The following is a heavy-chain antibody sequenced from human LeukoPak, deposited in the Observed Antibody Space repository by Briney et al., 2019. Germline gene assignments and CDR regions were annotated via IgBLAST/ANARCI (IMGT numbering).Heavy chain of an antibody. CDR3: AKTRSAYYYDSFYYFDY. D-gene: IGHD3-22*01. V-gene: IGHV3-23*01. CDR1: GFTFSSYA. Sequence: GGSLRLSCAASGFTFSSYAMSWVRQAPGKGLEWVSGISGSGGNTHYADFVKGRFTISRDNSKNTLYLQMNSLRAEDTAVYYCAKTRSAYYYDSFYYFDYWGQGTLVTVSS. CDR2: ISGSGGNT. J-gene: IGHJ4*02.